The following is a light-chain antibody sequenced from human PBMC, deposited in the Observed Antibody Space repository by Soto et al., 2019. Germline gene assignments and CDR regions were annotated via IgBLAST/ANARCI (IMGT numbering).Light chain of an antibody. CDR1: SSDNY. J-gene: IGLJ2*01. Sequence: QSVLTQPASVSGSPGQSITISCSGISSDNYVSWYQQHPGTAPKLMIYAVTSRPSGVSNRFSGSKSGNTASLTISELQAEDEADYYCSSNTSSTIVVFGGGTQLTVL. CDR2: AVT. V-gene: IGLV2-14*01. CDR3: SSNTSSTIVV.